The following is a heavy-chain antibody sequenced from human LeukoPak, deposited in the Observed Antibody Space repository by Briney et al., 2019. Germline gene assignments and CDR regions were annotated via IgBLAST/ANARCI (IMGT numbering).Heavy chain of an antibody. D-gene: IGHD3-16*01. CDR2: IYTSGST. CDR1: GGSISSYY. CDR3: ARVEDDYVWGSFGYYFDY. Sequence: PSETLSLTCTVSGGSISSYYWSWIRQPAGKGLEWIGRIYTSGSTNYNPSLKSRVTMSVDTSKNQSSLKLSSVTAADTAVYYCARVEDDYVWGSFGYYFDYWGQGTLVTVSS. V-gene: IGHV4-4*07. J-gene: IGHJ4*02.